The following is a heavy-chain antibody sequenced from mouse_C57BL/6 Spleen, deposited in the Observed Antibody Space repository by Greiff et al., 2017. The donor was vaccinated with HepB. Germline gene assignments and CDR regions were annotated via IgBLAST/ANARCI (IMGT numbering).Heavy chain of an antibody. CDR3: ARGVMVTTRYFDV. J-gene: IGHJ1*01. V-gene: IGHV1-54*01. CDR1: GYAFTNYL. Sequence: QVQLQQSGAELVRPGASVKVSCKASGYAFTNYLIAWVKQRPGQGLEWIGVINPGSGGTNYNEKFKGKATLTADKSSSTAYMQLSSLTSEDSAVYFCARGVMVTTRYFDVWGPGTTVTVSS. CDR2: INPGSGGT. D-gene: IGHD2-3*01.